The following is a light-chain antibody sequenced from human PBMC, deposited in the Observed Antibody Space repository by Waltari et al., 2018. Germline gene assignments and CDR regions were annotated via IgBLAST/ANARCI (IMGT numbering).Light chain of an antibody. CDR1: QTINNNF. J-gene: IGKJ4*01. CDR2: GAS. Sequence: IVLTQSPDTLSLSPGQRATLSCRASQTINNNFLAWYQQKPGQAPRLIIHGASSRATGFPDRFSGSGSGTDFTLTISSLKPEDSAVYYCQQYDGSVLTFGGGTKVEI. CDR3: QQYDGSVLT. V-gene: IGKV3-20*01.